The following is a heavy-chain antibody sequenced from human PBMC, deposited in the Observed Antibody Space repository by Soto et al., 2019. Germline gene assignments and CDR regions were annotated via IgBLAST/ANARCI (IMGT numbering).Heavy chain of an antibody. J-gene: IGHJ4*02. D-gene: IGHD2-21*02. Sequence: SETLSLTCTVSGGSITDYYWSWIRQSPRKGLEWIGNIHYSGSTNYNPSLKSRVTISVDTSKTQFSLKLTSATAADTAVYYCSREGALGDPPRGPGTMVTVSS. CDR1: GGSITDYY. CDR3: SREGALGDPP. CDR2: IHYSGST. V-gene: IGHV4-59*01.